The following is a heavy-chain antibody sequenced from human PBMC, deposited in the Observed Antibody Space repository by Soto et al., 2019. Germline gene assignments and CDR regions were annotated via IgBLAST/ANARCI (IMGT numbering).Heavy chain of an antibody. J-gene: IGHJ6*02. D-gene: IGHD5-18*01. Sequence: ASVKVSCKASGYTFTSYDINWVRQATGQGLEWMGWMNPNSGNTGYAQKFQGRVTMTRNTSISTAYMELSSLRSEDTAVYYCARVGGYSYGYYYGMDVWGQGTTVTVSS. CDR1: GYTFTSYD. CDR3: ARVGGYSYGYYYGMDV. CDR2: MNPNSGNT. V-gene: IGHV1-8*01.